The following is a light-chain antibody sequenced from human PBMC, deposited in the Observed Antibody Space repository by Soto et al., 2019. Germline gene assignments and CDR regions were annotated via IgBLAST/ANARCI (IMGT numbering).Light chain of an antibody. CDR2: NNN. CDR3: GAWDDSLNGLV. Sequence: QSALTQPPSASGTPGQRVTISCSGSSSNIGSNTVNWYQQLPGTAPKLLIYNNNQRPSGVPDRLSGSKSGTSASLAISGLQSEDEADYYCGAWDDSLNGLVFGTGTKLTVL. J-gene: IGLJ1*01. CDR1: SSNIGSNT. V-gene: IGLV1-44*01.